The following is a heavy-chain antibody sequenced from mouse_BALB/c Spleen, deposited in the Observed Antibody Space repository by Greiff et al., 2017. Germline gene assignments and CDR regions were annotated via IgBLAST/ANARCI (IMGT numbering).Heavy chain of an antibody. CDR2: ISSGSSTI. D-gene: IGHD2-14*01. V-gene: IGHV5-17*02. CDR1: GFTFSSFG. CDR3: AREWGYRDDGSRLAY. J-gene: IGHJ3*01. Sequence: VQLVESGGGLVQPGGSRKLSCAASGFTFSSFGMHWVRQAPEKGLEWVAYISSGSSTIYYADTVKGRFTISRDNPKNTLFLQMTSLRSEDTAMDYCAREWGYRDDGSRLAYWGQGTLVTVSA.